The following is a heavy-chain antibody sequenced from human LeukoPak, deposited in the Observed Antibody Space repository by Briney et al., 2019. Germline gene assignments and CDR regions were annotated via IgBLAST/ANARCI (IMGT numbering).Heavy chain of an antibody. Sequence: SETLSLTCNVSGGSISSYYWTWIRQPAGRGLEWIGRIYSSGSTNYNPSLESRVTMSVDTSKNQFSLKLSSVTAADTAVYYCARGVDNPYYFDYWGQGTLVTVSS. CDR3: ARGVDNPYYFDY. CDR1: GGSISSYY. J-gene: IGHJ4*02. CDR2: IYSSGST. V-gene: IGHV4-4*07. D-gene: IGHD1-1*01.